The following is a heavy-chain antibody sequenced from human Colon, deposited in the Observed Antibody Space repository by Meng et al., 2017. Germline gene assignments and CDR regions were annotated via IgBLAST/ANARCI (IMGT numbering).Heavy chain of an antibody. J-gene: IGHJ5*02. V-gene: IGHV4-61*01. Sequence: GSLRLSCTVSGGSVRNDTYYWSWIRLTPGKGLEWIGYLYYNGLTNYNPSLSSRLTISLDTSKNQFSLKLTSVTAADTALYYCARVNGDYDMISFDPWGQGTLVTVSS. D-gene: IGHD4-17*01. CDR2: LYYNGLT. CDR1: GGSVRNDTYY. CDR3: ARVNGDYDMISFDP.